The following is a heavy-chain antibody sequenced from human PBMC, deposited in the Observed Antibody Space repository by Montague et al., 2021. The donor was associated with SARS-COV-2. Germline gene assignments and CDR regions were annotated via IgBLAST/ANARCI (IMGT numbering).Heavy chain of an antibody. V-gene: IGHV3-64*01. CDR3: ARGESTGWYNYFDY. Sequence: SLRLSCAASGFTFSSYAMHWVRQAPGKGLEYVSAISSNGGSTYYANSVKGRFTISRDNSKNTLYLQMGSLRLEDTAVYYCARGESTGWYNYFDYWGQGTLVTVSS. D-gene: IGHD6-19*01. CDR2: ISSNGGST. CDR1: GFTFSSYA. J-gene: IGHJ4*02.